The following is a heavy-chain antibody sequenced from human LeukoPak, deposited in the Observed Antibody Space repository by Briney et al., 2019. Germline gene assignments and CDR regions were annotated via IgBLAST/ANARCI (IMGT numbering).Heavy chain of an antibody. Sequence: GESLKISCAASGFTFTNYVMNWVRQAPGKGLEWVSVISGSADATHYADFVKGRFTISRDNSRNTLYMQLNSLRAEDTAVYYCASQMFYDSSGYFDHWGQGALVTVSS. V-gene: IGHV3-23*01. D-gene: IGHD3-22*01. CDR1: GFTFTNYV. J-gene: IGHJ4*02. CDR2: ISGSADAT. CDR3: ASQMFYDSSGYFDH.